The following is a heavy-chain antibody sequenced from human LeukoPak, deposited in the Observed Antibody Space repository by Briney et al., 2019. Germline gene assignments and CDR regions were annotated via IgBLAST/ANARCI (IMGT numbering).Heavy chain of an antibody. Sequence: SETLSLTCTVSGGSISSYYWSWIRQPPGKGLEWIGYIFYSGSTNYNPSLKSRVTISVDTSKNQFSLKLSSATAADTAVYYCARHVSSSWRTEYFQHWGQGTLVTASS. V-gene: IGHV4-59*01. CDR2: IFYSGST. CDR1: GGSISSYY. J-gene: IGHJ1*01. CDR3: ARHVSSSWRTEYFQH. D-gene: IGHD6-13*01.